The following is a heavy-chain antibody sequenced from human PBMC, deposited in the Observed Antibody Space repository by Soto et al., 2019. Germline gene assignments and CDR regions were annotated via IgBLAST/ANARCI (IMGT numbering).Heavy chain of an antibody. J-gene: IGHJ6*02. CDR2: INHSGST. Sequence: LSLTCAVYGGSFSGYYWSWMRQPPGKGLEWIGEINHSGSTNYNPSLKSRVTISVDTSKNQFSLKLSSVTAADTAVYYCAIITIFGVVKTKVYGMDVWGQGTTVTVSS. V-gene: IGHV4-34*01. CDR3: AIITIFGVVKTKVYGMDV. CDR1: GGSFSGYY. D-gene: IGHD3-3*01.